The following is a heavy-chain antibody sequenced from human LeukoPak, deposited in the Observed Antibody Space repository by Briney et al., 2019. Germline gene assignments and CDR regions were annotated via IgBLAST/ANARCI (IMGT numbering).Heavy chain of an antibody. CDR2: IYYSGSI. CDR3: ARTGSTVTMLYPFDH. CDR1: GGSISSYY. V-gene: IGHV4-59*01. J-gene: IGHJ4*02. Sequence: SETLSLTCTVSGGSISSYYWSWIRLPPGKGLEWIGHIYYSGSINYNPSLKSRVTISVDTSKNQFSLKLSSVTAADTAVYYCARTGSTVTMLYPFDHWGQGTLVTVSS. D-gene: IGHD4-17*01.